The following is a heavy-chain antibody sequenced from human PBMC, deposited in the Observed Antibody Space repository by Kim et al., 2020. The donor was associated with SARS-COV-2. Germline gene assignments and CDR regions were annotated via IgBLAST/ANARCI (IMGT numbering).Heavy chain of an antibody. D-gene: IGHD5-12*01. CDR1: GGSFSGYY. Sequence: SETLSLTCAVYGGSFSGYYWSWIRQPPGKGLEWIGEINHSGSTNYNPSLKSRVTISVDTSKNQFSLKLSSVTAADTAVYYCARDGGYDFWYFDLWGRGTL. J-gene: IGHJ2*01. CDR3: ARDGGYDFWYFDL. V-gene: IGHV4-34*01. CDR2: INHSGST.